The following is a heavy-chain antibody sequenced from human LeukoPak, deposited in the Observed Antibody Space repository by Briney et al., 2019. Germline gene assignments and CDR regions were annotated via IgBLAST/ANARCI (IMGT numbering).Heavy chain of an antibody. Sequence: GGSLRLSCAASGFTFSSYSMNWVRQAPGKGLKWVSSISSSSSYIYYADSVKGRFTISRDNAKNSLYLQMNSLRAEDTAVYYCAREVDTAMVTDAFDIWGQGTMVTVSS. CDR3: AREVDTAMVTDAFDI. V-gene: IGHV3-21*01. CDR1: GFTFSSYS. D-gene: IGHD5-18*01. J-gene: IGHJ3*02. CDR2: ISSSSSYI.